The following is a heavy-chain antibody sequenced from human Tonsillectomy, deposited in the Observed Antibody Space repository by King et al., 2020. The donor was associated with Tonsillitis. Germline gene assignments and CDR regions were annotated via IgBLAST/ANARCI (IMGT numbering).Heavy chain of an antibody. D-gene: IGHD3-22*01. CDR1: TYSISSGYY. CDR2: MSHSGST. V-gene: IGHV4-38-2*02. CDR3: ARDPGRWLEGRRPYYFDY. Sequence: VQLQESGPGLVKPSETLSLTCTVSTYSISSGYYWGWIRQPPGKELEWIGSMSHSGSTYYNPSLKSRVTVSLDTSKNQFSLRLSSVIAADTAVYDCARDPGRWLEGRRPYYFDYWGQGTLVTVSS. J-gene: IGHJ4*02.